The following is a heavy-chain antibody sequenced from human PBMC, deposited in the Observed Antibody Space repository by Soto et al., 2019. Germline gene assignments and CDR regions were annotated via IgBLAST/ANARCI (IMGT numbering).Heavy chain of an antibody. Sequence: GGSLRLSCEASGFAFRNYGMSWVRQAPRKGLEWVSGISGSGHSTYSADSVRGRFTISRDNSKNTLYLQMNSLRAEDTAVYYCAKEDYSSSSDWFDPWGQGTLVTVSS. V-gene: IGHV3-23*01. D-gene: IGHD6-6*01. CDR1: GFAFRNYG. J-gene: IGHJ5*02. CDR3: AKEDYSSSSDWFDP. CDR2: ISGSGHST.